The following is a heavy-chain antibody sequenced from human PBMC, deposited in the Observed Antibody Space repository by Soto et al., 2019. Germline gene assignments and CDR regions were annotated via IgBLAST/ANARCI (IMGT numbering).Heavy chain of an antibody. V-gene: IGHV3-23*01. CDR3: AKRIAVAGTSGWFDP. J-gene: IGHJ5*02. CDR2: ISGSGGST. CDR1: GFTFSSYA. Sequence: EVQLLESGGGLVQPGGSLRLSCAASGFTFSSYAMSWVRQGPGKGLEWVSAISGSGGSTYYADSVKGRFTISRDNSKNTLYLQMNSLRAEDTAVYYCAKRIAVAGTSGWFDPWGQGTLVTVSS. D-gene: IGHD6-19*01.